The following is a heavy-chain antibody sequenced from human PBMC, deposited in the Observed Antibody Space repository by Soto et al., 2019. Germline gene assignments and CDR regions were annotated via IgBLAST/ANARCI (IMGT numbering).Heavy chain of an antibody. V-gene: IGHV4-30-4*01. CDR1: GGSISSGDYY. Sequence: PSETLSLTCPVSGGSISSGDYYWSWIRQPPGKGLEWIGYIYYSGSTYYNPSLKSRVTISVDTSKNQFSLKLSSVTAADTAVYYCASRYFDWLLAFDIWGQGTMVTVSS. CDR2: IYYSGST. D-gene: IGHD3-9*01. CDR3: ASRYFDWLLAFDI. J-gene: IGHJ3*02.